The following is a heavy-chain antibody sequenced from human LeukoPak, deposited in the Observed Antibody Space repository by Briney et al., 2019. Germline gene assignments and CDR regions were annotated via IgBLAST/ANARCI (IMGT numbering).Heavy chain of an antibody. V-gene: IGHV3-23*01. CDR2: ISGSGGST. CDR3: AKDRYYYGSGSYTFDY. J-gene: IGHJ4*02. CDR1: GFTFSSYA. Sequence: GGSLRLSCAASGFTFSSYAMSWVRQAPGKGLEWVSAISGSGGSTYYADSVKGRFTISRDNSKNTPYLQMNSLRAEDTAVYYCAKDRYYYGSGSYTFDYWGQGTLVTVSS. D-gene: IGHD3-10*01.